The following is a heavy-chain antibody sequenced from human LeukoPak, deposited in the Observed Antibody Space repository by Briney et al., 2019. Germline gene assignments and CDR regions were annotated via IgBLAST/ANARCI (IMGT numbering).Heavy chain of an antibody. CDR1: GFTFSGYW. CDR3: ATPLDYYDSSGYHQGGD. J-gene: IGHJ4*02. V-gene: IGHV3-7*03. Sequence: GSLRLSCAASGFTFSGYWMHWVRQAPGKGLEWVANIKQDGSKKNYVDSVKGRFTISRDNAKNSLYLQMNSLRAEDTAVYYCATPLDYYDSSGYHQGGDWGQGTLVTVSS. CDR2: IKQDGSKK. D-gene: IGHD3-22*01.